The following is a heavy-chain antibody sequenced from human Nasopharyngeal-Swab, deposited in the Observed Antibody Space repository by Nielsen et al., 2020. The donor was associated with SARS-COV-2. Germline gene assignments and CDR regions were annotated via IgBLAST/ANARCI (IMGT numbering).Heavy chain of an antibody. V-gene: IGHV3-30-3*01. CDR1: GFTFKSFP. CDR3: ARGASFGAVSDVMDV. J-gene: IGHJ6*02. CDR2: ISYDVDKT. Sequence: GESLKISCATSGFTFKSFPMHWVRQGPDKGLERVAVISYDVDKTFYADSVKGRFTVSRDNAKNTLYLQMVNLRVEDTAVYYCARGASFGAVSDVMDVWGQGTTVTVSS. D-gene: IGHD3-10*01.